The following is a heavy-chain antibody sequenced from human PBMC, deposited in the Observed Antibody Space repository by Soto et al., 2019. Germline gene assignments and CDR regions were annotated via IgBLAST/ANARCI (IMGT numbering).Heavy chain of an antibody. Sequence: EVQLVASGGVLVQPGGSLRLSCAASGFSFSNYSMNWVRQAAGKGLEWVSYISGSGNTIYYAGSVKGRFTISRDNAKNSLYLQMNSLRDEDTAIYYCARGASSFSTFYPPAEYVHHWGQGTVVTVAS. V-gene: IGHV3-48*02. J-gene: IGHJ1*01. CDR3: ARGASSFSTFYPPAEYVHH. CDR1: GFSFSNYS. D-gene: IGHD2-2*01. CDR2: ISGSGNTI.